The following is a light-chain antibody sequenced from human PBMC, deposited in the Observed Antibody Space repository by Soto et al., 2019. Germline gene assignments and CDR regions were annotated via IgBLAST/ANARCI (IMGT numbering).Light chain of an antibody. CDR3: QQYGSSPWT. CDR2: DAP. J-gene: IGKJ1*01. V-gene: IGKV3D-20*01. CDR1: QSVTSSY. Sequence: NVLPQSPATLSLSPGERATLSCRARQSVTSSYLAWYQQKPGLAPRLLIYDAPSRATGVPDRCSGSGSGTDFTLTISRLETEDFAVSYCQQYGSSPWTVGQGTKADI.